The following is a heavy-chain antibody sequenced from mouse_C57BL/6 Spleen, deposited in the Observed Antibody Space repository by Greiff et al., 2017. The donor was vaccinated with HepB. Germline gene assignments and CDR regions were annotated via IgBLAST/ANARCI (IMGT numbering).Heavy chain of an antibody. V-gene: IGHV1-64*01. CDR3: ARLGGKDWYFDV. J-gene: IGHJ1*03. CDR1: GYTFTSYW. CDR2: IHPNSGST. Sequence: QVQLQQPGAELVKPGASVKLSCKASGYTFTSYWMHWVKQRPGQGLEWIGMIHPNSGSTNYNEKFKSKATLTVDKSSSTAYMQLSSLTSEDSAVYYCARLGGKDWYFDVWGTGTTVTVSS. D-gene: IGHD3-3*01.